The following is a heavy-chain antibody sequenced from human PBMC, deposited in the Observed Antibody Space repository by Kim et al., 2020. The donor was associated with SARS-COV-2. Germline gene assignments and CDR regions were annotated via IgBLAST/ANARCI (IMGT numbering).Heavy chain of an antibody. CDR2: IIPIFGTA. CDR1: GGTFSSYA. V-gene: IGHV1-69*13. CDR3: ARDGIVGARNDVVEYFQH. Sequence: SVKVSCKASGGTFSSYAISWVRQAPGQGLEWMGGIIPIFGTANYAQKFQGRVTITEDESTSTAYMELSSLRSEDTAVYYCARDGIVGARNDVVEYFQHWGQGTLVTVSS. J-gene: IGHJ1*01. D-gene: IGHD1-26*01.